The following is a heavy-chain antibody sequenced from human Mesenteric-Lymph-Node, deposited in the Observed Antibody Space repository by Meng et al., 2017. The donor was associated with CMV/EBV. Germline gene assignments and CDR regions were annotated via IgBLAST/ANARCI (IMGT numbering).Heavy chain of an antibody. CDR2: IRYDGSNK. CDR1: GFTFSSYG. J-gene: IGHJ4*02. D-gene: IGHD3-22*01. Sequence: GGSLRLSCAASGFTFSSYGMHWVRQAPGKGLEWVAFIRYDGSNKYYADSVKGRFTISRDNSKNTLYLQMNSLRAEDTAVYYCARADSSGYYVDYWGQGTLVTVSS. CDR3: ARADSSGYYVDY. V-gene: IGHV3-30*02.